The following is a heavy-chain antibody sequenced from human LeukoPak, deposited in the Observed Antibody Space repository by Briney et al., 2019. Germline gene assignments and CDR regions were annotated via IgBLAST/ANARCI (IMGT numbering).Heavy chain of an antibody. Sequence: SRTLSLTCTVSGGSISSGGYYWSWIRQHPGKGLEWIGYIYYSGSTYYNPSLKSRVTISVDTSKNQFSLKLSSVTAADTAVYYCAREKKLDRTGGAFDIWGQGTMVTVSS. J-gene: IGHJ3*02. D-gene: IGHD2-8*02. V-gene: IGHV4-31*03. CDR3: AREKKLDRTGGAFDI. CDR1: GGSISSGGYY. CDR2: IYYSGST.